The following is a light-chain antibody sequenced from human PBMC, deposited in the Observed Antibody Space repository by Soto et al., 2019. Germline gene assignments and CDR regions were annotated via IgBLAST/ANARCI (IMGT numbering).Light chain of an antibody. Sequence: QSALTQPASVSGSPGQSITISCTGTSSDVAGYNHVSWYQHHPGKAPKLMIYEVTKRPSGVSNRFSGSKSGDTASLTISGLQAEDEADYYCQSYDSSLSGSVFGGGTKLTVL. V-gene: IGLV2-14*01. J-gene: IGLJ2*01. CDR3: QSYDSSLSGSV. CDR2: EVT. CDR1: SSDVAGYNH.